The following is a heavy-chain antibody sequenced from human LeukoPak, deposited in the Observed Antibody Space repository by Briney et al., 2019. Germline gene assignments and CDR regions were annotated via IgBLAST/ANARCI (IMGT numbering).Heavy chain of an antibody. J-gene: IGHJ4*02. D-gene: IGHD2-2*01. V-gene: IGHV3-23*01. CDR3: AKGPRGYCSSTSCPPDY. CDR1: GFTFSSYA. Sequence: GGSLRLSCAASGFTFSSYAMIWVRQAPGKGREWVSAISGSGGNTYYADSVKGRFTISRDNSKNTLYLQMNSLSAEDTAVYYCAKGPRGYCSSTSCPPDYWGQGTLVTASS. CDR2: ISGSGGNT.